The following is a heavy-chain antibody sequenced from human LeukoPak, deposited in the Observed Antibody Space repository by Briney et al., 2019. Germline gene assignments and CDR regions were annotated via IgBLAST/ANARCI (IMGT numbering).Heavy chain of an antibody. CDR2: ISGSGGST. V-gene: IGHV3-23*01. Sequence: PGGSLRLSCAASGFTFSSYAMSWVRQAPGKGLEWVSAISGSGGSTYYADSVKGRFTISRDNSKNTLYLQKNSLRAEDTAVYYCAGRNGGYSYAYFDYWGQGTLVTVSS. CDR3: AGRNGGYSYAYFDY. CDR1: GFTFSSYA. J-gene: IGHJ4*02. D-gene: IGHD5-18*01.